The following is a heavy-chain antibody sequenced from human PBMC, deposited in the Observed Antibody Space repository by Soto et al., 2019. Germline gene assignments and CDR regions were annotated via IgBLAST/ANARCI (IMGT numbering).Heavy chain of an antibody. CDR3: ANGRGYYYYYMDV. D-gene: IGHD3-10*01. CDR2: ISYDGSNK. CDR1: GFTFSSYG. V-gene: IGHV3-30*18. Sequence: GGSLRLSCAASGFTFSSYGMHWVRQAPGKGLEWVAVISYDGSNKYYADSVKGRFTISRDNSKNTLYLQMNSLRAEDTAVYYCANGRGYYYYYMDVWGKGTTVTVSS. J-gene: IGHJ6*03.